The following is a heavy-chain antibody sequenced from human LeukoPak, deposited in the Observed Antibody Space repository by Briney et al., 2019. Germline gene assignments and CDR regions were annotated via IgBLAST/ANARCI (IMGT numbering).Heavy chain of an antibody. J-gene: IGHJ6*02. CDR3: ARDVEQQLVHTYYYYGMDV. CDR2: ISGSGGST. V-gene: IGHV3-23*01. D-gene: IGHD6-13*01. CDR1: GFTFSSYA. Sequence: GGSLRLSCAASGFTFSSYAMSWVRQAPGKGLEWVSAISGSGGSTYYADSVKGRFTISRDNSKNTLYLQMNSLRAEDTAVYYCARDVEQQLVHTYYYYGMDVWGQGTTVTVSS.